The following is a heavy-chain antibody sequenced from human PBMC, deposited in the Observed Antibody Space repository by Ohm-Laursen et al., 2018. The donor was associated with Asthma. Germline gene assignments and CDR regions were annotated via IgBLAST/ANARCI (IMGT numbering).Heavy chain of an antibody. J-gene: IGHJ6*02. CDR3: ARDWMGATTILDYYYGMDV. CDR1: GGTFSSYA. CDR2: IIPIFGIA. V-gene: IGHV1-69*10. D-gene: IGHD1-26*01. Sequence: GASVKVSCKASGGTFSSYAISWVRQAPGQGLEWMGGIIPIFGIANYAQKFQGRVTITADKSTSTAYMELSSLRSEDTAVYYCARDWMGATTILDYYYGMDVWGQGTTVTVSS.